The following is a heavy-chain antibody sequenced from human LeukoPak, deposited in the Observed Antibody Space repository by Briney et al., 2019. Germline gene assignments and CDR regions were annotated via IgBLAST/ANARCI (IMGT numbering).Heavy chain of an antibody. Sequence: ASVKVSCKASGYTFTSYAMHWVRQAPGQRLEWMGWSNAGNGNTKYSQEFQGRVTITRDTSASTAYMELSSLRSEGTAVYYCAAVAAKFDDAFDIWGQGTMVTVSS. D-gene: IGHD4-23*01. J-gene: IGHJ3*02. CDR1: GYTFTSYA. V-gene: IGHV1-3*02. CDR3: AAVAAKFDDAFDI. CDR2: SNAGNGNT.